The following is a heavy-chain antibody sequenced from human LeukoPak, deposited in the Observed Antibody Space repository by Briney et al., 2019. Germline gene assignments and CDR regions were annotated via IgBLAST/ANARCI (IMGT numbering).Heavy chain of an antibody. J-gene: IGHJ6*02. CDR3: ARDRSTVTMYGMDV. V-gene: IGHV3-7*01. CDR2: IKQDGSEK. D-gene: IGHD4-17*01. Sequence: PGGSLRLSCAAPGFTFSSYWMSWVRQAPGKGLEWVAHIKQDGSEKYYVDSVKGRFTISRDNAKNSLYLQMNSLRAEDTAVYYCARDRSTVTMYGMDVWGQGTTVTVSS. CDR1: GFTFSSYW.